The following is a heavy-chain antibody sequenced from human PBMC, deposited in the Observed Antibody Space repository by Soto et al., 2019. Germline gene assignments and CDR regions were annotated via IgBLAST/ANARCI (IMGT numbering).Heavy chain of an antibody. D-gene: IGHD2-2*01. CDR2: IYHSGST. V-gene: IGHV4-30-2*01. Sequence: PSETLSLTCAVSGGSISSGGYSWSWIRQPPGKGLEWIGYIYHSGSTYYNPSLKSRATISVDRSKNQFSLKLSSVTAADTAVYYCASSSTSGYGADWFDPWGQGTLVTVSS. J-gene: IGHJ5*02. CDR3: ASSSTSGYGADWFDP. CDR1: GGSISSGGYS.